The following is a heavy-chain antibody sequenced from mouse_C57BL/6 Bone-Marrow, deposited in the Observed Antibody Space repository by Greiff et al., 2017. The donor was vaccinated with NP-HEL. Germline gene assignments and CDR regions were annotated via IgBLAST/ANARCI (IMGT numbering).Heavy chain of an antibody. CDR2: INPNNGGT. Sequence: EVKLMESGPELVKPGASVKMSCKASGYTFTDYNMHWVKQSHGKSLEWIGYINPNNGGTSYNQKFKGKATLTVNKSSSTAYMELRSLTSEVSAVYYCARRWLLRSLFDYWGQGTTLTVSS. J-gene: IGHJ2*01. V-gene: IGHV1-22*01. CDR3: ARRWLLRSLFDY. CDR1: GYTFTDYN. D-gene: IGHD2-3*01.